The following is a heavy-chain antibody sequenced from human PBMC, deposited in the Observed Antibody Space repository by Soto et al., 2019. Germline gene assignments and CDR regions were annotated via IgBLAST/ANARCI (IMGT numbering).Heavy chain of an antibody. CDR1: GVTFSSHV. J-gene: IGHJ4*02. V-gene: IGHV3-23*01. D-gene: IGHD1-26*01. CDR2: ISGSGDST. Sequence: RRGQRLSCAPSGVTFSSHVMNWVLRAPVRALEWVAGISGSGDSTYFADSVRGRFTISRDKSKNTVYLHMNSLRGEDTAVYYCAKCLALARMGADFDYWGQGTRVTVSS. CDR3: AKCLALARMGADFDY.